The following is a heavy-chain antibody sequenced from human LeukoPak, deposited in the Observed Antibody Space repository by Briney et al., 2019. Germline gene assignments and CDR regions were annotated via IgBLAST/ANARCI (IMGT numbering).Heavy chain of an antibody. Sequence: GGSLRLSCAASGFTFSSYSMNWVRQAPGKGLEWVSLISWDGGSTYYADSVKGRFTISRDNSKNSLYLQMNSLRAEDTALYYCAKDISYGEGYYYYYMDVWGKGTTVTVSS. CDR1: GFTFSSYS. J-gene: IGHJ6*03. CDR2: ISWDGGST. CDR3: AKDISYGEGYYYYYMDV. V-gene: IGHV3-43D*03. D-gene: IGHD4-17*01.